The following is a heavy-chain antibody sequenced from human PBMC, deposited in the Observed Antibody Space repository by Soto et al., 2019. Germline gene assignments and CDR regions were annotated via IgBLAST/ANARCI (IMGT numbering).Heavy chain of an antibody. V-gene: IGHV4-4*02. CDR1: GGTVASSHW. CDR3: AREIVTAGGNNYFDP. J-gene: IGHJ5*02. Sequence: KPSETLSLTCGVSGGTVASSHWWSWVRQSPGGGLEWIGNVYHTGDTNLNPSLQSRVTISVDKSNNQFSLRLNSLTAADTAVYFCAREIVTAGGNNYFDPWGPGTLVTVS. CDR2: VYHTGDT. D-gene: IGHD2-21*02.